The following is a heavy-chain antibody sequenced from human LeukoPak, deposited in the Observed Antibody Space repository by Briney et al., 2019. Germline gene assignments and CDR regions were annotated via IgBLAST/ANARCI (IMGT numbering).Heavy chain of an antibody. D-gene: IGHD7-27*01. CDR2: IIPIFPTA. V-gene: IGHV1-69*05. J-gene: IGHJ4*02. CDR1: GGTFSSYA. Sequence: ASVTVSCKASGGTFSSYAISWVRQASGQGLEWMGGIIPIFPTANYAQKFQGRVTITTDASTSTAYMELSSLRSEDTAVYYCARGHRTGIFDYWGQGTLVTVSS. CDR3: ARGHRTGIFDY.